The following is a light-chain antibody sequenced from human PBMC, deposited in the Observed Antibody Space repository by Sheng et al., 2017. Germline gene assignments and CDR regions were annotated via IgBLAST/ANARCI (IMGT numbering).Light chain of an antibody. CDR1: SSDIGGYNY. V-gene: IGLV2-8*01. CDR2: EVS. J-gene: IGLJ3*02. CDR3: SSAAGSNYVV. Sequence: QSALTQPPSASGSPGQSVTIPCTGTSSDIGGYNYVSWYQQHPGKAPKLMIYEVSKRPSGVPDRFSGSKSGNTTSLSVSGLQPEDEGDYYCSSAAGSNYVVFGGGTKLTVL.